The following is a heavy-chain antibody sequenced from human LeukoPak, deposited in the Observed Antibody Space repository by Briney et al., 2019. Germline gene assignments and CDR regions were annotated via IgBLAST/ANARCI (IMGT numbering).Heavy chain of an antibody. CDR2: IETSGST. J-gene: IGHJ5*02. V-gene: IGHV4-61*02. CDR1: GASISSGGYF. D-gene: IGHD2-8*01. Sequence: SETLSLTCTVSGASISSGGYFWSWIRQPAGKGVEWIGRIETSGSTNDNPSLKSRVTISVDTSKNQFSLKLRSVTAADTAVYYCARALCINGICEWFDPWGQGTLVTVSS. CDR3: ARALCINGICEWFDP.